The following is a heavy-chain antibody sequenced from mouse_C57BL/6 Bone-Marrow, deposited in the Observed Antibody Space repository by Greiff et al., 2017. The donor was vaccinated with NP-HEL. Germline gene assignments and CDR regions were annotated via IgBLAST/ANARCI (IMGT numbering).Heavy chain of an antibody. Sequence: QVHVKQPGAELVKPGASVKLSCKASGYTFTSYWVHWVKQRPGQGLEWIGMIHPNSGSTNYNEKFKSKATLTVDKSSSTAYMQLSSLTSEDSAVYYCARCDYYGSSSYYFDYWGQGTTLTVSS. CDR1: GYTFTSYW. J-gene: IGHJ2*01. CDR3: ARCDYYGSSSYYFDY. CDR2: IHPNSGST. D-gene: IGHD1-1*01. V-gene: IGHV1-64*01.